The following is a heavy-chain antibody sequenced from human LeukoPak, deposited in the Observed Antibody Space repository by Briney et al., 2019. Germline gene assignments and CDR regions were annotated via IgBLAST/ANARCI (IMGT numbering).Heavy chain of an antibody. CDR1: GFTVSSSY. V-gene: IGHV3-53*01. Sequence: GGSLRLSCAASGFTVSSSYMSWVRQAPGKGLEWVSVVYSGGITYYADSVKGRFTISRDNSKNTMYLQMNSLRAEDTAVYYCGVNSDYWGQGTLVTVSS. CDR2: VYSGGIT. J-gene: IGHJ4*02. D-gene: IGHD4-23*01. CDR3: GVNSDY.